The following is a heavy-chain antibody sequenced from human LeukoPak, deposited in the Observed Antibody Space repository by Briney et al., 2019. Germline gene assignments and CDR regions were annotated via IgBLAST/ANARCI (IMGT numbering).Heavy chain of an antibody. J-gene: IGHJ5*02. Sequence: SETLSLTCAVYGGSFSGYYWSWIRQPPGKGLVWIGEINHSGSTNYNPSLKSRVTISVDTSKNQFSLKLSSVTAADTAVYYCARSLTQYDCFDPWGQGILVTVSS. V-gene: IGHV4-34*01. CDR3: ARSLTQYDCFDP. D-gene: IGHD2-2*01. CDR1: GGSFSGYY. CDR2: INHSGST.